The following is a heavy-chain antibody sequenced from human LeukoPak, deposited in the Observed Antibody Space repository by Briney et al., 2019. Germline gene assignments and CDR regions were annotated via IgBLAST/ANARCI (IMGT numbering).Heavy chain of an antibody. V-gene: IGHV3-48*04. CDR2: INEGSSVI. CDR3: ARGFGTSWFYS. CDR1: GFSFSIYA. J-gene: IGHJ5*01. Sequence: QPGGSLRLSCAASGFSFSIYALTWARQTPGKGLEWVAYINEGSSVIYYALSVEGRFTISRDNAKNLLYLKMSRLGADDTAVYYCARGFGTSWFYSWGQGTLVTVSS. D-gene: IGHD2-2*01.